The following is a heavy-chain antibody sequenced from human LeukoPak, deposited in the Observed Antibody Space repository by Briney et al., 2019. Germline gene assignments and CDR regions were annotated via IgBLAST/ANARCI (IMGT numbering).Heavy chain of an antibody. CDR2: ISSSGSTI. V-gene: IGHV3-48*03. CDR1: GFTFSSYV. CDR3: ARESRFYMDV. Sequence: GGSLRLSCAASGFTFSSYVMNWVRQAPGKGLEWVSYISSSGSTIYYADSVKGRFTISRDNAKNSLYLQMNSLRADDTAVYYCARESRFYMDVWGKGTTVTVSS. J-gene: IGHJ6*03.